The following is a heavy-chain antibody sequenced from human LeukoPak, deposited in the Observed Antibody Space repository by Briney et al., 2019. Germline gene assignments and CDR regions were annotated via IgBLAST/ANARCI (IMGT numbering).Heavy chain of an antibody. D-gene: IGHD3-3*01. CDR3: ARVGRGSGYSRYYYYYYMDV. Sequence: SETLSLTCTVSGGSISSFFWSWVRQPPGKGLEHIGYTYSSGSTNYSPSLKSRVTISLDTSKNQVSLNLSSVTAADTAVYYCARVGRGSGYSRYYYYYYMDVWGKGTTVTVSS. J-gene: IGHJ6*03. V-gene: IGHV4-4*09. CDR1: GGSISSFF. CDR2: TYSSGST.